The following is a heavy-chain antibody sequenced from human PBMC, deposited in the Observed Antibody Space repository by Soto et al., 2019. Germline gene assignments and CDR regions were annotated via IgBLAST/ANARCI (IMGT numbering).Heavy chain of an antibody. Sequence: SVNVSFKTSGLAFTSSAFQCGRQARGQRLEWIGWIAVGSGYTNYAQRFQDRVTLTRDMSTATTYMELSRLTSEDTAIYYCAADATAWQQMVPSDHWGPGTLVTVS. CDR1: GLAFTSSA. J-gene: IGHJ4*02. CDR2: IAVGSGYT. D-gene: IGHD2-8*01. CDR3: AADATAWQQMVPSDH. V-gene: IGHV1-58*01.